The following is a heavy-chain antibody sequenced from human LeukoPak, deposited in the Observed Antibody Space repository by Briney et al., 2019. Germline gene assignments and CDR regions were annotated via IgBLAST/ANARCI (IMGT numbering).Heavy chain of an antibody. CDR2: IYHSGST. Sequence: SETLSLTCTVSGGSISSGGYYWSWIRQPPGKGLEWIGYIYHSGSTYYNPSLKSRVTISVDRSKNQFSLKLSSVTAADTAVYYCAMIAAAGTWWFDPWGQGTLVTVSS. CDR3: AMIAAAGTWWFDP. J-gene: IGHJ5*02. D-gene: IGHD6-13*01. V-gene: IGHV4-30-2*01. CDR1: GGSISSGGYY.